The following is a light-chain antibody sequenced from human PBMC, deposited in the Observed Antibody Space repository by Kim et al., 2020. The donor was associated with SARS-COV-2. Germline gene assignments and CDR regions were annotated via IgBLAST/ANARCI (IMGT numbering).Light chain of an antibody. CDR2: DAS. J-gene: IGKJ5*01. CDR1: HSVPKNF. CDR3: HQYANSPLT. Sequence: SPGERVTFSCRATHSVPKNFLAWYQHKVGQAPRLLIYDASSRATAIPDRFSGSGSGTDFTLTINRLEPEDFAVYFCHQYANSPLTVGQGTRLEIK. V-gene: IGKV3-20*01.